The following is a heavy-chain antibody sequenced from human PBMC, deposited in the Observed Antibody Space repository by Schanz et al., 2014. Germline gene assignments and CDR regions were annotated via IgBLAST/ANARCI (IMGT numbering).Heavy chain of an antibody. Sequence: EVQLVESGGGLVQPGGSLRLSCVVSGFTFRSYGMSWIRQAPGKGPEWVSYISSGGSDTYYADSVQGRFTISRDNARNSLYLQMNSLRAEDTAVYFCARDGGRDGYNLAFNVWGQGTLVTVSS. CDR3: ARDGGRDGYNLAFNV. CDR1: GFTFRSYG. J-gene: IGHJ3*01. D-gene: IGHD5-12*01. V-gene: IGHV3-48*03. CDR2: ISSGGSDT.